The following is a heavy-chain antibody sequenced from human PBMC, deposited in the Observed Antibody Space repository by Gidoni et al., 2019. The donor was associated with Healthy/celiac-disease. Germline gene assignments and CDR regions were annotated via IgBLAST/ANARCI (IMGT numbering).Heavy chain of an antibody. CDR3: ARGGMVRGVIIRYNWFDP. CDR2: INAGNGNT. D-gene: IGHD3-10*01. J-gene: IGHJ5*02. Sequence: QVQLVQSGAEVKKPGASVKVSCKASGYTFTSYAMHWVRQAPGQRLEWMGWINAGNGNTKYSQKFQGRVTITRDTSASTAYMELSSLRSEDTAVYYCARGGMVRGVIIRYNWFDPWGQGTLVTVSS. V-gene: IGHV1-3*01. CDR1: GYTFTSYA.